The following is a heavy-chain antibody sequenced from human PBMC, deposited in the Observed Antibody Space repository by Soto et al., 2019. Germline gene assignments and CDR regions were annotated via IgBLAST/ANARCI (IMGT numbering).Heavy chain of an antibody. D-gene: IGHD2-2*01. Sequence: EVQLLESGGGLVQPGGSLRLSCAASGFTFSSYAMSWVRQAPGKGLEWVSAISGSGGSTYYADSVKGRFTISRDNSKNTADLPQNSLRAEDTAAEYCAKGASMIVPDGMDVWGQGTTVTVSS. V-gene: IGHV3-23*01. J-gene: IGHJ6*02. CDR3: AKGASMIVPDGMDV. CDR2: ISGSGGST. CDR1: GFTFSSYA.